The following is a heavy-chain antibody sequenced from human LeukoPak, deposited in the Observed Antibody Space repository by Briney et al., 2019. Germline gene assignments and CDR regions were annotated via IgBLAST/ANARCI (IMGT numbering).Heavy chain of an antibody. CDR2: INHSGST. Sequence: SETLSLTCAVYGGSFSGYYWSWIRQPPGKGLEWIGEINHSGSTNYNPSLKSRVTISVDTSKNQFSLKLSSVTAADTAVYYCARGPPRVGVDYWGQGTLVTVSS. J-gene: IGHJ4*02. CDR1: GGSFSGYY. CDR3: ARGPPRVGVDY. V-gene: IGHV4-34*01.